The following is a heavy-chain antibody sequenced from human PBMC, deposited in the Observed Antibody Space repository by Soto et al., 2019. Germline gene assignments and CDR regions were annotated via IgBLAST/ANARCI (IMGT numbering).Heavy chain of an antibody. D-gene: IGHD3-10*01. CDR1: GFTFSSYW. CDR2: INSDGSST. V-gene: IGHV3-74*01. J-gene: IGHJ6*02. CDR3: ARGRYYGSGSYSYAAYYYYGMDV. Sequence: GVSLRLSCAASGFTFSSYWMHWVRQAPGKGLVWVSRINSDGSSTSYADSVKGRFTISRDNAKNTLYLQMNSLRAEDTAVYYCARGRYYGSGSYSYAAYYYYGMDVWGQGTTVTVSS.